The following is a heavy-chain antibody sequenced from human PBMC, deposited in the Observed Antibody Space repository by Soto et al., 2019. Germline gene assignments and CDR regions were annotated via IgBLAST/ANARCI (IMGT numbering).Heavy chain of an antibody. CDR2: IYFGGNT. CDR3: ARSNTRYSSPDY. J-gene: IGHJ4*02. CDR1: GGSIRSGGYY. D-gene: IGHD6-13*01. V-gene: IGHV4-61*08. Sequence: PSETLSLTCTVSGGSIRSGGYYWTWIRQHPGKGLEWIGFIYFGGNTNYSPSLKSRVTISVDTSKSQFSLRLSSVTAADTAVYFCARSNTRYSSPDYWGQGTQVTVSS.